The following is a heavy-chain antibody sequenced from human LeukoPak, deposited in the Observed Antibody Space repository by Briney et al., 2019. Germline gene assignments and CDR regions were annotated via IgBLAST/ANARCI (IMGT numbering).Heavy chain of an antibody. CDR1: GDSIFTNNVA. CDR2: TYYRSKWSF. J-gene: IGHJ4*02. Sequence: SQTLSLTCAISGDSIFTNNVAWNWIRQSPSRGLEWLGRTYYRSKWSFDYAVSVKSRITINADTSKNQFSLQLSSVTPEDTAVYHCARGKYTSFDSWGQGTLVTVSS. CDR3: ARGKYTSFDS. V-gene: IGHV6-1*01. D-gene: IGHD6-6*01.